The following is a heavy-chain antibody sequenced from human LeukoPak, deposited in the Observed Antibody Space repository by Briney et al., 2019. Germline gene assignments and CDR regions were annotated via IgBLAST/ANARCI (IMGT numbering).Heavy chain of an antibody. CDR3: ARGVLPAAMRGVGDAFDI. J-gene: IGHJ3*02. Sequence: PGASVKVSCKASGYTFTNYGISWVRQAPGQGLEWMGWISAYNGNTNYAHQLQGRVTMTTDASTRTAYMELRSLRSDDTAVYYCARGVLPAAMRGVGDAFDIWGQGTMVTVSS. D-gene: IGHD2-2*01. CDR1: GYTFTNYG. CDR2: ISAYNGNT. V-gene: IGHV1-18*01.